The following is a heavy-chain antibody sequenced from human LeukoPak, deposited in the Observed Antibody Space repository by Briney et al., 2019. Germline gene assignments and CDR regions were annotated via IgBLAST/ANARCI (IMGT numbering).Heavy chain of an antibody. CDR1: GYTFTGYY. CDR2: INPISGGT. D-gene: IGHD6-19*01. CDR3: ARGSSSGWYYFDH. Sequence: ASVKVSCKASGYTFTGYYVHWVRQAPGQELEWMGWINPISGGTNYAQNFQGRVTLTRDTSINTAYMEVGRLISDDTAVYYCARGSSSGWYYFDHWGQGTLVTVSS. V-gene: IGHV1-2*02. J-gene: IGHJ4*02.